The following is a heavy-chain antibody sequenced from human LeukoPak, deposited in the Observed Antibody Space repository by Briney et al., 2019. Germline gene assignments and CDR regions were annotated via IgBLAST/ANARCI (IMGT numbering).Heavy chain of an antibody. CDR3: ARGSSTSPYYYGMDV. V-gene: IGHV1-2*06. Sequence: ASVKVSCKASGYTFTGYYMHWVRQAPGQGLEWMGRINPNGGGTNYAQKFQGRVTMTRDTSISTAYMELSRLRSDDTAVYYCARGSSTSPYYYGMDVWGQGTTVTVSS. J-gene: IGHJ6*02. CDR2: INPNGGGT. D-gene: IGHD2-2*01. CDR1: GYTFTGYY.